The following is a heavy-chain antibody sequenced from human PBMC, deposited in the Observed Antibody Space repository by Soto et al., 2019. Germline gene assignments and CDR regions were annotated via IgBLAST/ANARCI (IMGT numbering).Heavy chain of an antibody. CDR3: ARVRYSSSSDYYYGMDV. CDR2: TYYRSKWYN. J-gene: IGHJ6*02. CDR1: GDSVSSNSAA. D-gene: IGHD6-6*01. Sequence: ASETLSLTCAISGDSVSSNSAAWNWIRQSPSRGLEWLGSTYYRSKWYNDYAVSVKSRITINPDTSKNQFSLQLNSVTPEDTAVYYCARVRYSSSSDYYYGMDVWGQGTTVTVSS. V-gene: IGHV6-1*01.